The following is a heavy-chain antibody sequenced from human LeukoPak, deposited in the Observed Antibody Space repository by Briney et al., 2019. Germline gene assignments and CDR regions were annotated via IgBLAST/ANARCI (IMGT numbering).Heavy chain of an antibody. V-gene: IGHV1-69*13. CDR2: IIPIFGTA. D-gene: IGHD6-25*01. CDR1: GGTFSSYA. Sequence: GASVKVSCTASGGTFSSYALSWVRQAPGQGLEWMGRIIPIFGTANYAQKFQGRVTITADESTSTAYMELSSLRSEDTAIYYCARGGNTSDLYYGMDVWGQGTTVTVSS. CDR3: ARGGNTSDLYYGMDV. J-gene: IGHJ6*02.